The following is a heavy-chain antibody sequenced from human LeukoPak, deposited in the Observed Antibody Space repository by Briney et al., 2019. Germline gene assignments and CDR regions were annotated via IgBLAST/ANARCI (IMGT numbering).Heavy chain of an antibody. V-gene: IGHV3-23*05. Sequence: PGGSLRLSCAASGFTFSTYGMSWVRQAPGKGLEWVSSIDISGGATWYADSVRGRFTISRDNSKNTLYLQMTSLRVEDTALYYCANEIRPNDYWGQGTLVSVSS. CDR2: IDISGGAT. J-gene: IGHJ4*02. CDR1: GFTFSTYG. CDR3: ANEIRPNDY. D-gene: IGHD3-16*01.